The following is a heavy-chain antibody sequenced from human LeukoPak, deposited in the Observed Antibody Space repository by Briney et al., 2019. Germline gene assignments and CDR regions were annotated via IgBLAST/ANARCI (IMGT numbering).Heavy chain of an antibody. CDR1: GYALTDLS. V-gene: IGHV1-24*01. CDR3: ASRLLIHLWAKDF. J-gene: IGHJ4*02. CDR2: NDPEDGEI. Sequence: ASVKVSCKVSGYALTDLSMHWVRQTPGKGLEWMGGNDPEDGEITYAQKFQGRVTMTEDTSTDTAYMELSSLRSEDTAVYFCASRLLIHLWAKDFWGQGTLVTVSS. D-gene: IGHD5-18*01.